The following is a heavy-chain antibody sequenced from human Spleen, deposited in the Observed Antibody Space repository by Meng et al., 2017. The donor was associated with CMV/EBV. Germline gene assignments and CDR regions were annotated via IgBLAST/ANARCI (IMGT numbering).Heavy chain of an antibody. Sequence: GSLRLSCTVSSGPISSYYWSWIRQPPGKGLECIGYMYYSGSTSYNPSLKSRVTMSVDTSKNQFSLELRSVTAADTAVYYCARAPCSSTSCYTGGFLAHYYHYGMDVWGRGTTVTVSS. J-gene: IGHJ6*02. V-gene: IGHV4-59*01. CDR2: MYYSGST. D-gene: IGHD2-2*02. CDR3: ARAPCSSTSCYTGGFLAHYYHYGMDV. CDR1: SGPISSYY.